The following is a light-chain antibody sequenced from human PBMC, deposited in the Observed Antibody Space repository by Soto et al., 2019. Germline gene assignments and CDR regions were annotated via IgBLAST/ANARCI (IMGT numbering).Light chain of an antibody. CDR2: AAS. J-gene: IGKJ4*01. V-gene: IGKV1-39*01. CDR3: QQSYSTPLT. CDR1: QSITSY. Sequence: DIQMTQSPSSLSASVGDRVTITCRASQSITSYLHWYQQKPGKAPKLLIYAASRLQSGVPSRFSGSGSGTDFTLTISSLQPEDFATYYCQQSYSTPLTFGGGTKVEIK.